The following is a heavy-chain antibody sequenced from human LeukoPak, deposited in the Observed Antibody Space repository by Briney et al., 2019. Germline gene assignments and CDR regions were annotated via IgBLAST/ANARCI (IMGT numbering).Heavy chain of an antibody. J-gene: IGHJ4*02. D-gene: IGHD3-22*01. CDR3: AGRDSSGYYYFDY. V-gene: IGHV4-30-2*01. CDR2: IYHSGST. CDR1: GGSISSGGYS. Sequence: SETLSLTCAVSGGSISSGGYSWSWIRQPPGKGLEWIGYIYHSGSTNYNPSLKSRVTISVDKSKNQFSLKLSSVTAADTAVYYCAGRDSSGYYYFDYWGQGTLVTVSS.